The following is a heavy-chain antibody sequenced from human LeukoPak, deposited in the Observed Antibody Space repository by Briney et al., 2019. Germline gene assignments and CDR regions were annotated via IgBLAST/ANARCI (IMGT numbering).Heavy chain of an antibody. J-gene: IGHJ4*02. V-gene: IGHV3-74*01. CDR2: ISGDGSGT. Sequence: GGSLRLSCAASGFTFSTHWMYWVRQAPGKELVWVSRISGDGSGTSYADSVKGRFTISRDNAKDTLYLQMTSLRAEDTAVYLCVKDLRSDFMGVLSRYLSYWGQGTLVTVSS. CDR1: GFTFSTHW. D-gene: IGHD2/OR15-2a*01. CDR3: VKDLRSDFMGVLSRYLSY.